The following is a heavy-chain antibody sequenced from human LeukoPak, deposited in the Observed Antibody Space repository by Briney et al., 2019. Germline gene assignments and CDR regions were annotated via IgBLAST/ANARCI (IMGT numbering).Heavy chain of an antibody. V-gene: IGHV3-9*01. CDR1: GFTFDDYA. Sequence: PGGSLRLSCAASGFTFDDYAMHWVRQAPGKGLEWVSVISWNSGSIGYADSVKGRFTISRDNAKNFLYLQMNSLRAEDTAVYYCAKELFSYYMDVWGKGTTVTVSS. CDR2: ISWNSGSI. J-gene: IGHJ6*03. CDR3: AKELFSYYMDV.